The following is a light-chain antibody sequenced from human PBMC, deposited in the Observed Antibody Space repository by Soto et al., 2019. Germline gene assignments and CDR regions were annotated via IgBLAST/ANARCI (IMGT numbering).Light chain of an antibody. Sequence: VLTQSPDTLSLSPGERATLSCRASQRVSSSYLAWYQQKPGQAPRLLVYGTSSRATGIPDRFRGSESGTDFTLTISSLDPEDFAVYYCQQYTSAPLTFGGGTRVEIK. CDR3: QQYTSAPLT. J-gene: IGKJ4*01. CDR1: QRVSSSY. CDR2: GTS. V-gene: IGKV3-20*01.